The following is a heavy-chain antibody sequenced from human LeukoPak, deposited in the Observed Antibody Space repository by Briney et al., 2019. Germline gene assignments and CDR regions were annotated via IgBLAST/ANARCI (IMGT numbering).Heavy chain of an antibody. CDR2: INPNSGRT. V-gene: IGHV1-2*02. D-gene: IGHD5-18*01. J-gene: IGHJ5*02. Sequence: GASVKVSCKASGHTFTTYFMHWVPDAPGQGLEWMGWINPNSGRTNYAQKFQGRVTMTRDTSISTVYMELSRLTSDDPAVYYCAREDTTMGERAYNCFDPWGQGTLVTVSS. CDR1: GHTFTTYF. CDR3: AREDTTMGERAYNCFDP.